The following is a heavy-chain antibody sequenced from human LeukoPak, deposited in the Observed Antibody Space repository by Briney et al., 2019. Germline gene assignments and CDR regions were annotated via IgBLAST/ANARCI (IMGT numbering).Heavy chain of an antibody. CDR2: IYTSGST. V-gene: IGHV4-4*07. CDR3: ARETSAMVNIRWFDP. CDR1: GGSISSYY. J-gene: IGHJ5*02. Sequence: SETLSLTCTVSGGSISSYYWSWIRQPAGKGLEWIGRIYTSGSTNYNPSPKSRVTMSVDTSKNQFSLKLSSVTAADTAVYYCARETSAMVNIRWFDPWGQGTLVTVSS. D-gene: IGHD5-18*01.